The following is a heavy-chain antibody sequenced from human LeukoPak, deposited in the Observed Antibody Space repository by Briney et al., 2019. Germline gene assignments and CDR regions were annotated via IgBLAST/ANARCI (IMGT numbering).Heavy chain of an antibody. CDR2: INPNSGGT. V-gene: IGHV1-2*02. CDR1: GYTFTGYY. J-gene: IGHJ6*03. Sequence: GASVTVSCKASGYTFTGYYMHWVRQAPGQGLEWMGWINPNSGGTNYAQTFQGRVTMTSDTSISPASMALSSLRSDDTAVYYCARGEIFNSRYYYYYMDVWGKGTTVTISS. CDR3: ARGEIFNSRYYYYYMDV. D-gene: IGHD3-3*01.